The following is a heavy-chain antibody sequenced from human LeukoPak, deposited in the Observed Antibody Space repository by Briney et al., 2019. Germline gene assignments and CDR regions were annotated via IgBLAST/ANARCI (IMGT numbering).Heavy chain of an antibody. CDR2: ISSSSTI. J-gene: IGHJ4*02. CDR1: GFTFSSYS. CDR3: ARDHSGWYYFDY. Sequence: PGGSLRLSCAASGFTFSSYSMNWVRQAPGKGLEWVSYISSSSTIYYADSVKGRFTISRDNAKNTLYLQMNSLRAEDTAVYYCARDHSGWYYFDYWGQGTLVTVSS. D-gene: IGHD6-19*01. V-gene: IGHV3-48*04.